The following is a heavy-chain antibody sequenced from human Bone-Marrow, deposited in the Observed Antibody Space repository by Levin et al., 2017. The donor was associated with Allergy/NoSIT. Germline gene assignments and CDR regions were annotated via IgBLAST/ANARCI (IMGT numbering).Heavy chain of an antibody. CDR3: AIDGGRGVSGWWEVPGYYMDV. Sequence: GGSLRLSCAASGFIFSNYPVHWVRQTPGKGLEWVAVISYDGGNKFYADSVKGRFSISRDNSKNTLFLQMNSLRADDTAVYYCAIDGGRGVSGWWEVPGYYMDVWGKGTTVTVSS. J-gene: IGHJ6*03. CDR2: ISYDGGNK. V-gene: IGHV3-30-3*01. D-gene: IGHD3-10*01. CDR1: GFIFSNYP.